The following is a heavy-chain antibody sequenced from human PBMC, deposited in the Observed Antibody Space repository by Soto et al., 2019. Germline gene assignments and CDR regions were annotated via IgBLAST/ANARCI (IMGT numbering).Heavy chain of an antibody. V-gene: IGHV1-69*04. Sequence: SVKVSCKASGGTFSSYAISWVRQAPGQGLEWMGRIIPILGIANYAQKFQGRVTITADKSTSTAYMELSSLRSEDTAVYYCARDEGNSNWFDPWGQGTLVTVSS. CDR1: GGTFSSYA. CDR2: IIPILGIA. CDR3: ARDEGNSNWFDP. J-gene: IGHJ5*02.